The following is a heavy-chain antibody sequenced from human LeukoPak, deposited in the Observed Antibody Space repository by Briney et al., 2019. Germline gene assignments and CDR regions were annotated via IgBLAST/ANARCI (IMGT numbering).Heavy chain of an antibody. CDR2: IFPSGGEI. Sequence: GGSLRLSCAASGFTFSSYDMHWVRQPPGKGLEWVSSIFPSGGEIHYADSVRGRFTISRDNSKSTLSLQMNSLRAEDTAIYYCATYRQVLLPFESWGQGTLVTVSS. V-gene: IGHV3-23*01. J-gene: IGHJ4*02. CDR1: GFTFSSYD. CDR3: ATYRQVLLPFES. D-gene: IGHD2-8*02.